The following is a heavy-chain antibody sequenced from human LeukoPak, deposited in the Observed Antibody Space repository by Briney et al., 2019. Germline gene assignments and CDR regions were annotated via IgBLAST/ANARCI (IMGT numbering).Heavy chain of an antibody. CDR1: GGSFSGYY. J-gene: IGHJ5*02. V-gene: IGHV4-34*01. CDR2: INHSGST. Sequence: SETLSLTCAVYGGSFSGYYWSWIRQPPGKGQEWIGEINHSGSTNYNPSLKSRVTISVDTSKNQFSLKLSSVTAADTAVYSCASRLPSGGSSNWFDPWGQGTLVTVSS. CDR3: ASRLPSGGSSNWFDP. D-gene: IGHD2-15*01.